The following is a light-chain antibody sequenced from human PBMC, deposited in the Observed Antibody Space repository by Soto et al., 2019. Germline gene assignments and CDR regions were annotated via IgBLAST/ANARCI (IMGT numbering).Light chain of an antibody. Sequence: QSALTQPRSVSGSPGQSVTISCTGTSSDVGGYNSVSWYQQHPDKAPKFMIYDVSKRPSGVPDRFSGSKSGNTASLTISGLQAEDEADYYCCSYAGSDTHYVFGTGTKLTVL. J-gene: IGLJ1*01. V-gene: IGLV2-11*01. CDR3: CSYAGSDTHYV. CDR2: DVS. CDR1: SSDVGGYNS.